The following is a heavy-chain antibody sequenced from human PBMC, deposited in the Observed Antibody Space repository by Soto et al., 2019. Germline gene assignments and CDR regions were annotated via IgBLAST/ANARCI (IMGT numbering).Heavy chain of an antibody. V-gene: IGHV1-46*03. D-gene: IGHD3-22*01. Sequence: GASVKVSCKTSGYTFTDNYMHWGRQAPGQGLEWMGILNPSGGSTSYAQKFQGRVTMTRDTSTSTIYMELSSLRSEDTAVYYCARSTNYYDTSGYTLDYWGQGTLVTVS. CDR1: GYTFTDNY. CDR2: LNPSGGST. J-gene: IGHJ4*02. CDR3: ARSTNYYDTSGYTLDY.